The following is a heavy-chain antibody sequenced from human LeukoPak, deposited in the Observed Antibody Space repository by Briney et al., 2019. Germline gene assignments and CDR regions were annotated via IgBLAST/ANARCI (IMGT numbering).Heavy chain of an antibody. J-gene: IGHJ4*02. V-gene: IGHV3-7*01. CDR1: GFTFSSYW. D-gene: IGHD3-3*01. CDR2: IKQDGSEK. CDR3: ARRGVYDFWSGFIDY. Sequence: GGSLRLSCAASGFTFSSYWMSWVRQAPGKGLEWVANIKQDGSEKYYVDSVKGRFTISRDNAKNSLYPQMNSLRAEDTAVYYCARRGVYDFWSGFIDYWGQGTLVTVSS.